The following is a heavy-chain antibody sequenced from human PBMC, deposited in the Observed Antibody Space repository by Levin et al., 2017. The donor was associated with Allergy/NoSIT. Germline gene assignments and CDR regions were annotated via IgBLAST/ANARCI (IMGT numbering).Heavy chain of an antibody. CDR2: ISYDGNSQ. D-gene: IGHD2-2*02. CDR3: ARDPRVNSLYRYLDL. J-gene: IGHJ2*01. V-gene: IGHV3-30-3*01. CDR1: GFVFSDRA. Sequence: GESLKISCAASGFVFSDRAMHWVRQAPGKGLEWLAIISYDGNSQLYADSVKGRLTISRDNSRGTLYLQIDNLRPEDTAVYYCARDPRVNSLYRYLDLWGRGTEVAVSS.